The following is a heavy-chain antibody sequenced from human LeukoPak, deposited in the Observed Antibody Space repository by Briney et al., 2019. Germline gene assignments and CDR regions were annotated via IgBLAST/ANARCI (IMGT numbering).Heavy chain of an antibody. Sequence: PGGSLRLSCAASGFTFSSYSMHWVRQPPGEGLVWVSRINPDGSNTGYADSVKGRFTISRDNAKNTLILQMNSLRAEDTAVCSCGRSDKIDYWGQGTLVTVSS. J-gene: IGHJ4*02. CDR2: INPDGSNT. CDR3: GRSDKIDY. CDR1: GFTFSSYS. D-gene: IGHD2-15*01. V-gene: IGHV3-74*01.